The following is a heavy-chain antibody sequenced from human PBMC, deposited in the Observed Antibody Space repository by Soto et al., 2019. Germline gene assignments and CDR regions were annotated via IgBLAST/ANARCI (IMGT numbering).Heavy chain of an antibody. D-gene: IGHD3-22*01. CDR2: IYYSGST. CDR3: ARHASTYYYDSSGYSRDNWFDP. Sequence: KPSETLSLTCTVSGGSISSSSYYWGWIRQPPGKGLEWIGSIYYSGSTYYNPSLKSRVTISVDTSKNQFSLKLSSVTAADTAVYYCARHASTYYYDSSGYSRDNWFDPWGQGTLVTVSS. J-gene: IGHJ5*02. V-gene: IGHV4-39*01. CDR1: GGSISSSSYY.